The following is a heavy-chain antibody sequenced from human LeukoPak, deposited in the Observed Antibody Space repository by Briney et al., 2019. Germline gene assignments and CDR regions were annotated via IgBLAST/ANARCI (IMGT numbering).Heavy chain of an antibody. Sequence: PGGSLRLSCAASGFTFDDYAMHWVRQAPGKGLEWVSGISWNSGSIGYADSVKGRFTISRDNAKNSLYLQMNSLRAEDTALYYCATSIAVAGTPDYWGQGTLVTVSS. J-gene: IGHJ4*02. V-gene: IGHV3-9*01. D-gene: IGHD6-19*01. CDR1: GFTFDDYA. CDR3: ATSIAVAGTPDY. CDR2: ISWNSGSI.